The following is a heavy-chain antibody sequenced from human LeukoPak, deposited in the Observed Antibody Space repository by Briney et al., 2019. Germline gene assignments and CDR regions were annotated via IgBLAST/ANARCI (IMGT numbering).Heavy chain of an antibody. Sequence: SETLSLTCTVSGGSISGYYWSWIRQPPGKGLEWIGHIYYSGSTNYNPSLKSRVTISVDTSKNQFSLKLSSVSAADTAVYYCAREVPNLNYFDYWGQGTLVTVSS. CDR3: AREVPNLNYFDY. CDR1: GGSISGYY. V-gene: IGHV4-59*01. J-gene: IGHJ4*02. CDR2: IYYSGST.